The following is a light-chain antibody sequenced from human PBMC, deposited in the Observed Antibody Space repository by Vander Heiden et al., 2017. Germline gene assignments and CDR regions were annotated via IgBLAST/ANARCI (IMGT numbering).Light chain of an antibody. CDR3: QQYNSYPWT. CDR2: KAS. J-gene: IGKJ1*01. V-gene: IGKV1-5*03. Sequence: DIQMPESTSTLSASEGDRVTITCRASQSIYSWLAWYQQEPGKAPKLLIYKASTLESGVPSRFSGSGSGTEFTLTINSLQPDDFATYYCQQYNSYPWTFGQGTKVEIK. CDR1: QSIYSW.